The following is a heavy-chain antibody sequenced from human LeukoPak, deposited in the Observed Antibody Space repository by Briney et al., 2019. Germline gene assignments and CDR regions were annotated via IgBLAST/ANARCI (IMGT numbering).Heavy chain of an antibody. J-gene: IGHJ6*02. Sequence: KPSQTLSLTCTVSGGSISSGGYYWSWIRQHPGKGLEWIGYIYYSGSTYYNPSLKSRVTISVDTSKNLFSLKLSSVTAADTAVYYCARENGDYVRGPYGMDVWGQGTTVTVSS. CDR1: GGSISSGGYY. CDR3: ARENGDYVRGPYGMDV. D-gene: IGHD4-17*01. CDR2: IYYSGST. V-gene: IGHV4-31*03.